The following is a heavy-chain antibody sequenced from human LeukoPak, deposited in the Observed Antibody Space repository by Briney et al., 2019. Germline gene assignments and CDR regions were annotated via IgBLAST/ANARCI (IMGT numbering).Heavy chain of an antibody. CDR2: INPNSGGT. D-gene: IGHD1-26*01. J-gene: IGHJ6*02. CDR1: GYTFTGYS. Sequence: GASVKVSCKTSGYTFTGYSMHWVRQAPGQGLEWMGWINPNSGGTNYAQKFQGWVTMTRDTSISTAYMELSRLRSDDTAVYYCARDTYRGGATTDYYYYGMDVWGQGTTVTVSS. CDR3: ARDTYRGGATTDYYYYGMDV. V-gene: IGHV1-2*04.